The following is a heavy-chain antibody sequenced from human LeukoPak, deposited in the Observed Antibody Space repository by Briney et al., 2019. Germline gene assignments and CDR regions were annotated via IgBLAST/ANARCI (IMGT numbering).Heavy chain of an antibody. CDR1: GGSISSSSYY. CDR3: ARVDMIVVVTLDY. Sequence: SETLSLTCTVSGGSISSSSYYWGWIRQPPGKGLEWIGSIYYSGSTYYNPSLKSRVTISVDTSKNQFSLKLSSVTAADTAVYYCARVDMIVVVTLDYWGQGTLVTVSS. D-gene: IGHD3-22*01. CDR2: IYYSGST. J-gene: IGHJ4*02. V-gene: IGHV4-39*07.